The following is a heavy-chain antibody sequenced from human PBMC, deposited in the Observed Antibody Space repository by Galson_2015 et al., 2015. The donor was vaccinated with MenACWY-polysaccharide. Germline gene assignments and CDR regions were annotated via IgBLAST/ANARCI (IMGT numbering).Heavy chain of an antibody. CDR1: GFRFTTHW. Sequence: QSGAEVKKPGESLKISCTGSGFRFTTHWIGWVRQMPGKGLEWMGIIFPGDSDTKYSPSFEGQVTIPADKSISAAYLRWSSLKASDTAMYYCARSKPNYDILTGYRPFEYWGQGSLVTVSS. V-gene: IGHV5-51*01. CDR3: ARSKPNYDILTGYRPFEY. CDR2: IFPGDSDT. D-gene: IGHD3-9*01. J-gene: IGHJ4*02.